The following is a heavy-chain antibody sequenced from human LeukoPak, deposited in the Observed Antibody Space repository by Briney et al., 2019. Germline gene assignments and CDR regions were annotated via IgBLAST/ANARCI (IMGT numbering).Heavy chain of an antibody. V-gene: IGHV4-59*08. CDR2: IYYSGST. D-gene: IGHD2-2*01. CDR1: GGSISSYY. Sequence: SETLSLTCTVSGGSISSYYWSWIRQPPGKGLEWIGYIYYSGSTNYNPSLKSRVTISVDTSKNQFSLKLSSVTAADTAVHYCARHVGWVVPAASFDYWGQGTLVTVSS. J-gene: IGHJ4*02. CDR3: ARHVGWVVPAASFDY.